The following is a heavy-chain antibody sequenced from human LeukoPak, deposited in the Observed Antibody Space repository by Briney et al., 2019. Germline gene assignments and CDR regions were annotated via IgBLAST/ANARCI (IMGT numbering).Heavy chain of an antibody. CDR3: ARRYCSSTSCYTDGWFDP. CDR2: IYPGDSDT. Sequence: GESLKISCKGSGYSFTSYWIGWVRQMPGKGLEWMGIIYPGDSDTRYSPSFQGQVTISADKSICTAYLQWSSLKASDTAMYYCARRYCSSTSCYTDGWFDPWGQGTLVTVSS. J-gene: IGHJ5*02. CDR1: GYSFTSYW. V-gene: IGHV5-51*01. D-gene: IGHD2-2*02.